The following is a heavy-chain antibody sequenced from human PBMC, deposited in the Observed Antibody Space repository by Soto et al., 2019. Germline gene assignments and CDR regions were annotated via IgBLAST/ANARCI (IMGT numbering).Heavy chain of an antibody. J-gene: IGHJ6*02. D-gene: IGHD1-20*01. CDR3: ARYSNNWFQTEGMDV. CDR1: GASIRSYY. V-gene: IGHV4-4*07. CDR2: IDASGNT. Sequence: SETLFRTCSVSGASIRSYYWSWVRQPAGQGLEWIGRIDASGNTNYNPSLKSRVTMSADTPKKQFSLKLTSVTAADTAVYYCARYSNNWFQTEGMDVWGQGTTVNVSS.